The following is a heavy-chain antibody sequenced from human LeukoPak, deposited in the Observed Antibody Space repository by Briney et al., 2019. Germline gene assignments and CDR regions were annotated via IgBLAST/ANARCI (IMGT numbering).Heavy chain of an antibody. Sequence: PGGSLRLSCLASGFTFSGYYMSWVRQAPGKGLEWISYMSSRGYPTYYAESVKGRFTISRDNAKNTLYLQMHNLRADDTAEYFCARVGIALTSPFDYWGLGTLVAVSS. CDR2: MSSRGYPT. V-gene: IGHV3-11*01. CDR3: ARVGIALTSPFDY. CDR1: GFTFSGYY. D-gene: IGHD1-1*01. J-gene: IGHJ4*02.